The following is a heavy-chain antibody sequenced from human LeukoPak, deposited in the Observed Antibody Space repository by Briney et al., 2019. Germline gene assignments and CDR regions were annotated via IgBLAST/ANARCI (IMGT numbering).Heavy chain of an antibody. J-gene: IGHJ4*02. CDR3: AREGPLVGSGWVRIDY. CDR1: GYTFTSYG. V-gene: IGHV1-18*01. Sequence: GASVKVSCKASGYTFTSYGISWVRQAPGQGLEWMGWISAYNGNTNYAQKLQGRVTMTTDTSTSTAYMELRSLRSDDTAVYYCAREGPLVGSGWVRIDYWGQGTLVTVSS. CDR2: ISAYNGNT. D-gene: IGHD6-19*01.